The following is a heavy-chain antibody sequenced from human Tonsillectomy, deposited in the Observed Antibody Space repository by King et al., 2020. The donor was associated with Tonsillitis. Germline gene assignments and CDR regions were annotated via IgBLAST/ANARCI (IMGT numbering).Heavy chain of an antibody. D-gene: IGHD6-19*01. Sequence: VQLVQSGAEVKRPGASVKVSCQTSGYSFSDYFIHWVRQAPGQGLDWMGRIDPDRGTTDYPLRFEDRVTITTDTSLKTAYLEVRSLRSEDMATYFCARDTGGWRSFDFWGQGTLVIVSS. CDR2: IDPDRGTT. CDR1: GYSFSDYF. V-gene: IGHV1/OR15-1*04. CDR3: ARDTGGWRSFDF. J-gene: IGHJ4*02.